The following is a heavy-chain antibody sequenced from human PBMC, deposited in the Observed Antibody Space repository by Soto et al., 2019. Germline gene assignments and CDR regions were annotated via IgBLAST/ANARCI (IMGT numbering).Heavy chain of an antibody. Sequence: GGSLRLSCEASGFTFSDYWMHWVRQVPGKGLMWISRIHTDGSITTYADSVKGRFTISRDNARNTLFLQMNSLRAEDTAVYYCTRKRVLTATTLGFDIWGQGTTVTVSS. D-gene: IGHD4-4*01. V-gene: IGHV3-74*01. CDR2: IHTDGSIT. CDR3: TRKRVLTATTLGFDI. J-gene: IGHJ3*02. CDR1: GFTFSDYW.